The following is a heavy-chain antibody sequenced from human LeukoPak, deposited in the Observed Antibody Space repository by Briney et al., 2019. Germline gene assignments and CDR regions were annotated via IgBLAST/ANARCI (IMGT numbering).Heavy chain of an antibody. Sequence: ASVKVSCKASGYTFTGYYMHWARQAPGQGLEWMGWINPNSGGTNYAQKFQGRVTMTRDTSISTAYMELSRLRSDDTAVYYCARDSGLGYYGSGSYPFYYYYGMDVWGQGTTVTVSS. D-gene: IGHD3-10*01. CDR1: GYTFTGYY. CDR3: ARDSGLGYYGSGSYPFYYYYGMDV. CDR2: INPNSGGT. J-gene: IGHJ6*02. V-gene: IGHV1-2*02.